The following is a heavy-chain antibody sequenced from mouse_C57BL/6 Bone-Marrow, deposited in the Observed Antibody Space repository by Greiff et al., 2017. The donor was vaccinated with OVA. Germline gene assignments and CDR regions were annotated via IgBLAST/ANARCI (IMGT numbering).Heavy chain of an antibody. D-gene: IGHD1-1*01. CDR3: ATPHYYGSSYLYYYAMDY. V-gene: IGHV1-74*01. Sequence: VQLQQSGAELVKPGASVKVSCKASGYTFTSYWMHWVKQRPGQGLEWIGRIHPSDSDTNYNQKFKGKATLTVDKSSSTAYMQLSSLTSEDSAVYYCATPHYYGSSYLYYYAMDYWGQGTSVTVSS. CDR2: IHPSDSDT. J-gene: IGHJ4*01. CDR1: GYTFTSYW.